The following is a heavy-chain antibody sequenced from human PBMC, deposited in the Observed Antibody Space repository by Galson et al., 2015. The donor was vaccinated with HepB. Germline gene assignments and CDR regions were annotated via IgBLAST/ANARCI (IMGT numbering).Heavy chain of an antibody. V-gene: IGHV3-30-3*02. D-gene: IGHD3-10*01. CDR3: ARGLGCTY. CDR2: ISYDGSNK. CDR1: GFTFSSYA. Sequence: SLRLSCAASGFTFSSYAMHWARQAPGKGLEWVAVISYDGSNKYYADSVKGRFTISRDNSKNTLYLQMNSLRAEDTAVYYCARGLGCTYWGQGTLVTVSS. J-gene: IGHJ4*02.